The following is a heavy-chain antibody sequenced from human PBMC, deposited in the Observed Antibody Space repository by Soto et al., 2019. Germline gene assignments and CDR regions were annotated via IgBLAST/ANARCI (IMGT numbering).Heavy chain of an antibody. D-gene: IGHD2-2*01. CDR1: GGSLSGSSYH. CDR2: IHYTETT. Sequence: PPETLSLSYTGSGGSLSGSSYHWGWLRHPPGKGLEWIGSIHYTETTYYNPSLKSRVTISVDTSKNQLFLKLSSVTAADTAVYYCARPQCSSRNCSNWFDPWGQGPLVTVS. J-gene: IGHJ5*02. V-gene: IGHV4-39*01. CDR3: ARPQCSSRNCSNWFDP.